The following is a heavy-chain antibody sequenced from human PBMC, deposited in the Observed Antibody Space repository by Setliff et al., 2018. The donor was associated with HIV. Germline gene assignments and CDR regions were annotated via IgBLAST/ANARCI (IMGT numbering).Heavy chain of an antibody. CDR2: ITPRDGRT. CDR3: ARDFGGRWTFDY. CDR1: GYAFTSDH. D-gene: IGHD3-10*01. Sequence: ASVKVSCKASGYAFTSDHMHWVRQAPGQGLEWMGMITPRDGRTNYEPKFQGRVTMTRDTSTTTVYMELSSLTSEDTAIYYCARDFGGRWTFDYWGQGTLVTVS. J-gene: IGHJ4*02. V-gene: IGHV1-46*01.